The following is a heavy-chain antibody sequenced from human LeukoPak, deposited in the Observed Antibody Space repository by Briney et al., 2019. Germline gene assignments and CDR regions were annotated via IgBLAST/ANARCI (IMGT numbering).Heavy chain of an antibody. Sequence: SETLSLTCTVSGGSISSSSYYWGWIRQPPGKGLEWIGSIYYSGSTYYNPSLKSRVTISVDTSKNQFSLKLSSVTAADTAVYYCARQSGGPQMLWGQGTLVTVSS. D-gene: IGHD2-15*01. CDR3: ARQSGGPQML. CDR1: GGSISSSSYY. V-gene: IGHV4-39*01. J-gene: IGHJ4*02. CDR2: IYYSGST.